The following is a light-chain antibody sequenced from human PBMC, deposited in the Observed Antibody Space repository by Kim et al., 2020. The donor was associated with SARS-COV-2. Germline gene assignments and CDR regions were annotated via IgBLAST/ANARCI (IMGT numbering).Light chain of an antibody. V-gene: IGKV2-28*01. CDR3: MQALQTPS. CDR2: LGS. Sequence: GEPASSSCRSSQSLLHSNGYNYLDWYLQKPGQSPQLLIYLGSNRASGVPDRFSGSGSGTDFTLKISRVEAEDVGVYYCMQALQTPSFGQGTKLEI. J-gene: IGKJ2*01. CDR1: QSLLHSNGYNY.